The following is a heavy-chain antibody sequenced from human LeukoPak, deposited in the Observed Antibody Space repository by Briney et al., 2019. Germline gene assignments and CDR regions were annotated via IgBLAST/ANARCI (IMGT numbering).Heavy chain of an antibody. J-gene: IGHJ2*01. CDR2: IKQDGSEK. Sequence: GGSLRLSCAASGFTFSSYWMSWVRQAPGKGLEWVANIKQDGSEKYYVDSVKGRFTISRDNAKNSLYLQMNSLRAEDTAVYYCARARYSSGWYWYFDLWGRGTLVTVSS. D-gene: IGHD6-19*01. CDR1: GFTFSSYW. V-gene: IGHV3-7*01. CDR3: ARARYSSGWYWYFDL.